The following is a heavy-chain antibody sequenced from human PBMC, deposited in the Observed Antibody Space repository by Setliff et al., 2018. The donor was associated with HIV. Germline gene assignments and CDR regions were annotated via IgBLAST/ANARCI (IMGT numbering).Heavy chain of an antibody. J-gene: IGHJ4*02. CDR1: GGPITSNTYF. CDR3: ARRRGQKATGWYYFDF. CDR2: IYHSGNT. Sequence: PSETLSLTCSVSGGPITSNTYFRDWIRQAPGKGLEWIGSIYHSGNTYYNPSLKSRVSISVDTSKRQFSLKLTSVTAGDSALYYCARRRGQKATGWYYFDFWGQGALVTVSS. D-gene: IGHD6-19*01. V-gene: IGHV4-39*01.